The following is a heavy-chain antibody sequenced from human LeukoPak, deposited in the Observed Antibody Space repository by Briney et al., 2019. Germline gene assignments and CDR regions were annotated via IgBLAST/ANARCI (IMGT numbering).Heavy chain of an antibody. D-gene: IGHD3-3*01. V-gene: IGHV1-8*03. CDR1: GYTFTSYD. Sequence: GASVKVSCKASGYTFTSYDINWVRQATGQGLEWMGWMNPNSGNTGYAQKFQGRVTITRNTSISTAYMELSSLRSEDTAVYYCARDLYDFWSGTFDYWGQGTLVTVSS. J-gene: IGHJ4*02. CDR3: ARDLYDFWSGTFDY. CDR2: MNPNSGNT.